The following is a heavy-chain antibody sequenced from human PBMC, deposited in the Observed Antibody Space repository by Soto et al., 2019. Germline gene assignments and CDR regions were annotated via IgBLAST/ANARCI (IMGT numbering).Heavy chain of an antibody. J-gene: IGHJ3*02. V-gene: IGHV4-31*03. CDR2: IYYSGST. Sequence: QVQLQESGPGLVKPSQTLSLTCTVSGGSISSGGYYWSWIRQHPGKGLEWIGYIYYSGSTYYNPPLKSRVTISVDTSKNQFSLKLSSVTAADTAVYYCARRSSIVVVAFDIWGQGTMVTVSS. D-gene: IGHD3-22*01. CDR3: ARRSSIVVVAFDI. CDR1: GGSISSGGYY.